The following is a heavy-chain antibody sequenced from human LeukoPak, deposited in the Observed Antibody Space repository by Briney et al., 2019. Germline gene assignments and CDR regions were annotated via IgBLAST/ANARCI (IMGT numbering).Heavy chain of an antibody. CDR2: ISYDGSNK. J-gene: IGHJ6*04. D-gene: IGHD3-10*02. CDR3: AELGITMIGGV. CDR1: GFNFSSYG. V-gene: IGHV3-30*18. Sequence: PGGSLRLSCAASGFNFSSYGMHWVRQAPGKGLEWVAVISYDGSNKYYADSVKGRCTISRDNAKNSLYLQMNSLRAEDTAVYYCAELGITMIGGVWGKGTTVTISS.